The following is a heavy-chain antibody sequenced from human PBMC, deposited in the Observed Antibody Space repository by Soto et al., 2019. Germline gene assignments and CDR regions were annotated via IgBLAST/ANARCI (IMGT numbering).Heavy chain of an antibody. Sequence: GASVTVSCTASVGTFSSYAISWVRQAHEQGLEWMGGIIPIFGTANYAQKFQGRVTITADKSTSTAYMELSSLRSEDTAVYYCARVEKFLEGLNWFDPWGQGTLVTSPQ. CDR2: IIPIFGTA. J-gene: IGHJ5*02. CDR1: VGTFSSYA. V-gene: IGHV1-69*06. CDR3: ARVEKFLEGLNWFDP. D-gene: IGHD3-3*01.